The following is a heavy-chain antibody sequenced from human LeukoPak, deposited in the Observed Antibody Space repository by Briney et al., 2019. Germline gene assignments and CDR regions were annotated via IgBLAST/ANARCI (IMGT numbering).Heavy chain of an antibody. D-gene: IGHD3-10*01. J-gene: IGHJ5*02. Sequence: PGRSLRLSCAASGFTFDDYAMHWVRQAPGKGLEWVSGISWNSGSIGYADSVKGRFTISRDNAKNSLYLQMNSLRAEDMALYYCAKGPHRLLELLSPNWFDPWGQGTLVTVSS. CDR1: GFTFDDYA. CDR2: ISWNSGSI. CDR3: AKGPHRLLELLSPNWFDP. V-gene: IGHV3-9*03.